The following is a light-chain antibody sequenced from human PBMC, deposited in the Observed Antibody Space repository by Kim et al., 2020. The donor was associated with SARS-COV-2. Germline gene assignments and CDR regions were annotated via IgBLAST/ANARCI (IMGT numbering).Light chain of an antibody. J-gene: IGKJ4*02. Sequence: DFQLTQSPSFLSASVGDRVTITCRASQGIRTYLSWYQQKPGKAPKLLIYAAYNLQSGFPSRFSGSGSGTEFTFTISSLQPEDFATYYCQQLNSYPVTFGGGTKVDIK. CDR1: QGIRTY. CDR2: AAY. V-gene: IGKV1-9*01. CDR3: QQLNSYPVT.